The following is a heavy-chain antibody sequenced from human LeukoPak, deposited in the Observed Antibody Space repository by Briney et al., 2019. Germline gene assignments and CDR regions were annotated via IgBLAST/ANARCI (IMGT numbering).Heavy chain of an antibody. Sequence: ASVNVSCKASGHTFSIYAMHWVRQAPGQRLEWMGWINAGNSNTKYSQNFQGRVTITRDTSASTAYMELSSLRSEDTAVYYCARSVVVAEGLDYDYWGQGTLVTVSS. CDR1: GHTFSIYA. CDR2: INAGNSNT. J-gene: IGHJ4*02. V-gene: IGHV1-3*01. D-gene: IGHD2-15*01. CDR3: ARSVVVAEGLDYDY.